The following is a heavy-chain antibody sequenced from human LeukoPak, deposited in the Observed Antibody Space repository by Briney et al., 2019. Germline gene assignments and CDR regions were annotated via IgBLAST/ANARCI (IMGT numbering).Heavy chain of an antibody. CDR1: GFTFSSYW. CDR2: INSDGSST. J-gene: IGHJ3*02. D-gene: IGHD2-21*02. CDR3: VRGGDNHGFDI. Sequence: GGSLRLSCAASGFTFSSYWMHWVRQAPGEGLVWVSRINSDGSSTIYADSVKGRFTISRDNAKNTLYLQMNSLRAEDTAVYYCVRGGDNHGFDIWGQGTMVTVSS. V-gene: IGHV3-74*01.